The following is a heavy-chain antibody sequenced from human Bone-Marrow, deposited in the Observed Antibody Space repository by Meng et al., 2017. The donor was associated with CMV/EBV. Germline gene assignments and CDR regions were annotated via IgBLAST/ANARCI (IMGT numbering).Heavy chain of an antibody. CDR3: ARGLRTGLNWFDP. D-gene: IGHD3/OR15-3a*01. CDR1: GFTFNNYG. Sequence: GESLKISCAASGFTFNNYGMHWVRQAPGKGLQWVAFIRYDGSRKYYADSVKGRFTISRDTSMNTLYLQMNSLRAEDTAVYYCARGLRTGLNWFDPWGQGTLVTVSS. V-gene: IGHV3-30*02. CDR2: IRYDGSRK. J-gene: IGHJ5*02.